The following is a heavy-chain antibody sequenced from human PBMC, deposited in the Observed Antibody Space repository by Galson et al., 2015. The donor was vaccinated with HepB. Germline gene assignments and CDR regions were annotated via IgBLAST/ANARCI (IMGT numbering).Heavy chain of an antibody. V-gene: IGHV3-74*01. Sequence: SLRLSCAASGFTFSGYWMHWVRQAPGKGLVWASGISNDGSDRRYADSVKGRFTTSRDNAKNTVYLQMNSLRAEDTAVYYCARDFKDRGYWGQGTLVTVSS. CDR2: ISNDGSDR. CDR1: GFTFSGYW. D-gene: IGHD1-14*01. J-gene: IGHJ4*02. CDR3: ARDFKDRGY.